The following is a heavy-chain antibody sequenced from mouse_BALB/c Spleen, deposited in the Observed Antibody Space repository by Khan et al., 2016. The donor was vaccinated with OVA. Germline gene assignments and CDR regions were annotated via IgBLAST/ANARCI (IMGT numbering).Heavy chain of an antibody. CDR2: ISPYYGDA. Sequence: QVQLQQSGAELVRPGVSVKISCKGSGYTFNDFAMHWVKQSHAKSLEWIGVISPYYGDAAYNQKFKDKATMTVDKSSSTAYMELASLTSEDSAIYYCGRGSGNFRLAYWGQGTLVTVSA. V-gene: IGHV1S137*01. CDR1: GYTFNDFA. D-gene: IGHD1-3*01. J-gene: IGHJ3*01. CDR3: GRGSGNFRLAY.